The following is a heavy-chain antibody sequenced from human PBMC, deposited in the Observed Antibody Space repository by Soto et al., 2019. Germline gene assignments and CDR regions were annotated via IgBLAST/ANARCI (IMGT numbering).Heavy chain of an antibody. CDR3: AKLTYPSDSTGYYYERVSGWIDS. J-gene: IGHJ5*01. CDR1: GFTFSSYA. D-gene: IGHD3-22*01. V-gene: IGHV3-23*01. CDR2: ISASGGTA. Sequence: EVQLLESGGGLIQPGGSLRLSCAASGFTFSSYAMSWVRQAPGKGLEWVSGISASGGTANLADSVEGRCSISRDNSKSTLYLQMNSLRAEDTAVYYCAKLTYPSDSTGYYYERVSGWIDSWGQGTLVTGSS.